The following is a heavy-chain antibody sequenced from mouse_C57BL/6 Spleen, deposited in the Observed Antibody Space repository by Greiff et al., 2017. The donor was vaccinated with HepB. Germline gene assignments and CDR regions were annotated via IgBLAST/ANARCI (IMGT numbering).Heavy chain of an antibody. V-gene: IGHV2-2*01. CDR3: ARNGVYYGTYEGYFDY. CDR2: IWSGGST. J-gene: IGHJ2*01. CDR1: GFSLTSYG. Sequence: VQLQESGPGLVQPSQRLSITCTVSGFSLTSYGVHWVRQSPGKGLEWLGVIWSGGSTDYNAAFISRLSISKDNSKSQVFFKMNSLQADDTAIYYCARNGVYYGTYEGYFDYWGQGTTLTVCS. D-gene: IGHD2-1*01.